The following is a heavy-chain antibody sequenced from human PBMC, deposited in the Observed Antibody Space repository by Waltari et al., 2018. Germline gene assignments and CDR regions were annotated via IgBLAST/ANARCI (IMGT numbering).Heavy chain of an antibody. CDR2: INPNSGGT. J-gene: IGHJ5*02. Sequence: QVQLVQAGAEVKKPGASVTVSCKAAGYTFTGYYMHWGRQAPGQGLQRLGWINPNSGGTNYVQKFQGRVTMTRDTSISTAYMELSRLRSDDAAVYYCARSNYGDYWFDPWGQGTLVTVSS. V-gene: IGHV1-2*02. D-gene: IGHD4-17*01. CDR3: ARSNYGDYWFDP. CDR1: GYTFTGYY.